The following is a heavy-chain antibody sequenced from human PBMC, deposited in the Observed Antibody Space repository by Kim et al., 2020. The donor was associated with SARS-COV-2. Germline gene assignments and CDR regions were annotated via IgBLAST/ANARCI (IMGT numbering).Heavy chain of an antibody. V-gene: IGHV3-64D*06. D-gene: IGHD2-15*01. CDR2: ISSNGGST. Sequence: GGSLRLSCSASGFTFSSYAMHWVRQAPGKGLEYVSAISSNGGSTYYADSVKGRFTISRDNSKNTLYLQMSSLRAEDTAVYYCVKGRTLLAVLQDDFWGQGTLVTVSS. J-gene: IGHJ4*02. CDR1: GFTFSSYA. CDR3: VKGRTLLAVLQDDF.